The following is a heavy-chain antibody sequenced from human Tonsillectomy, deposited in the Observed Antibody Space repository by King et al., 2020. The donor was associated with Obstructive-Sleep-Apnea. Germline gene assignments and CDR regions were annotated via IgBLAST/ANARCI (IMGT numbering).Heavy chain of an antibody. CDR3: FPEGGSSWYGYFDS. D-gene: IGHD6-13*01. Sequence: QLVQSGGGLVKPGGSLRLSCAASGFTFSNAWMSWVRQAPGKGLEWGGRIKSKTNGGTTDYAAPVKDRFTISRDDSKNTLYLQMNSLKTEDTAVYYCFPEGGSSWYGYFDSWGQGTLVTVSS. J-gene: IGHJ4*02. V-gene: IGHV3-15*01. CDR1: GFTFSNAW. CDR2: IKSKTNGGTT.